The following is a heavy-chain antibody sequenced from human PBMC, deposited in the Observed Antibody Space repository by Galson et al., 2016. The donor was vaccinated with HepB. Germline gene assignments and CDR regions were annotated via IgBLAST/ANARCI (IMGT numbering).Heavy chain of an antibody. Sequence: SVKVSCKASGGTFSNYAISWVRQAPGQGLEWMGGIIPSFGTANFAQKFQGRVTITADESTSTAYMELSSLRSEDTAVYYCAREDGLQHANYGMDVWGQGTTVTVSS. CDR2: IIPSFGTA. V-gene: IGHV1-69*13. J-gene: IGHJ6*02. CDR1: GGTFSNYA. CDR3: AREDGLQHANYGMDV. D-gene: IGHD4-11*01.